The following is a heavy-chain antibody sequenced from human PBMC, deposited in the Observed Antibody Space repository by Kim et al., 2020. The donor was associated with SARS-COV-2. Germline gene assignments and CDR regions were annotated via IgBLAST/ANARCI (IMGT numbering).Heavy chain of an antibody. CDR2: MFHSGTT. CDR1: GVSITSATW. J-gene: IGHJ4*02. V-gene: IGHV4-4*02. D-gene: IGHD6-19*01. CDR3: SGSSGWYRLDY. Sequence: SETLSLTCAVSGVSITSATWWTWVCQPPGKGLEWIGEMFHSGTTNYNPSLKSRVTISVDKSKNHFSLNLNSVTAADTAVYYCSGSSGWYRLDYWGQGTLV.